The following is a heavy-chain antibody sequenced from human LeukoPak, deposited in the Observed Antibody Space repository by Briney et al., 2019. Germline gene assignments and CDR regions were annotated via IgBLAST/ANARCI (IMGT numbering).Heavy chain of an antibody. Sequence: SETLSLTCTVSGGSISSSSYYWGWIRQPPGKGLEWIGSIYYSGSTYYNPSLKSRVTISVDTSKNQFSLKLSSVTAADTAVYYCARGTMISWFDPWGQGTLVTVSS. CDR3: ARGTMISWFDP. V-gene: IGHV4-39*01. CDR1: GGSISSSSYY. J-gene: IGHJ5*02. D-gene: IGHD3-22*01. CDR2: IYYSGST.